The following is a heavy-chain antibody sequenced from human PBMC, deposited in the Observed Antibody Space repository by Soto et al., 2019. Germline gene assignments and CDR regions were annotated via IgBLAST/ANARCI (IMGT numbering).Heavy chain of an antibody. Sequence: SETLSLTCSVSGEFLSGSSYYWAWIRQPPGKGLEWIGSIYYSGSTYYNPSLESRVTISVDTSKNQFSLKLSSVTAADTAVFYCARNEYTYDPYYFDFWGQGTLVTVSS. CDR2: IYYSGST. D-gene: IGHD5-18*01. CDR3: ARNEYTYDPYYFDF. J-gene: IGHJ4*02. V-gene: IGHV4-39*01. CDR1: GEFLSGSSYY.